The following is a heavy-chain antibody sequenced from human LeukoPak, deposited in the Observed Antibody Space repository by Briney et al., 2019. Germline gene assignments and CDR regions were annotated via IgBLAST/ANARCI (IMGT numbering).Heavy chain of an antibody. J-gene: IGHJ5*02. CDR2: IYTSGST. CDR1: GGSISSYY. CDR3: AREADSSGYYGHWFDP. Sequence: SETLSLTCTVSGGSISSYYWSWIRQPAGKGLEWIGRIYTSGSTNYNPSLKSRVTMSVDTSKNQFSLKLSSVTAADTAVYYCAREADSSGYYGHWFDPWGQGTLVTVSS. V-gene: IGHV4-4*07. D-gene: IGHD3-22*01.